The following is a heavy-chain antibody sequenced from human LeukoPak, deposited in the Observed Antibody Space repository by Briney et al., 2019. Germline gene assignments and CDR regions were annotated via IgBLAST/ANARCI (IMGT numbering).Heavy chain of an antibody. D-gene: IGHD3-10*01. CDR2: IYYSGNS. CDR3: ATGGSGNFHDY. J-gene: IGHJ4*02. CDR1: GFTFSSYE. Sequence: PGGSLRLSCAASGFTFSSYEMNWVRQAPGKGLEWIGYIYYSGNSNHNPSLQSRVTISLDTSKNQFSLKLRSVITADTAVYYCATGGSGNFHDYWGQGTLVTVSA. V-gene: IGHV4-59*01.